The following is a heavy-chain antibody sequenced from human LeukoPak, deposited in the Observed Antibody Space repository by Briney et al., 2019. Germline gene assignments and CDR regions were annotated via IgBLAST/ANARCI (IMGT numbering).Heavy chain of an antibody. CDR2: IYYSGST. J-gene: IGHJ6*03. D-gene: IGHD3-10*01. CDR3: ARLRRYYGSGSYQIIAYRYYYMDV. CDR1: GGSISSYY. Sequence: SETLSLTCTVSGGSISSYYWSWIRQPPGKGLEWIGDIYYSGSTNYNPSLKSRVTISVDTSKNQFSLKLSSVTAADTAVYYCARLRRYYGSGSYQIIAYRYYYMDVWGKGTTVTISS. V-gene: IGHV4-59*12.